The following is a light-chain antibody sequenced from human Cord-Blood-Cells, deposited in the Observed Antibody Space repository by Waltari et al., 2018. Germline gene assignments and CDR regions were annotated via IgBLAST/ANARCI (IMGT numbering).Light chain of an antibody. CDR2: AAS. CDR1: QSISSY. J-gene: IGKJ2*03. Sequence: DIQMNQSPSSLSASVGDRVTITCRASQSISSYLNWYQQKPGKAPKLLIYAASSLQSGVPSRFSGSGSGTDFTLTISSLQPEDFATYYCQQSYSTLPMYSFGQGTKLEIK. CDR3: QQSYSTLPMYS. V-gene: IGKV1-39*01.